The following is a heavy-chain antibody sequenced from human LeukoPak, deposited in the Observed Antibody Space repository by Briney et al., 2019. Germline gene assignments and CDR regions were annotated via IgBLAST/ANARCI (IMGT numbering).Heavy chain of an antibody. CDR1: GGSISSSSYY. CDR2: IYYSGNT. D-gene: IGHD1-1*01. CDR3: ARAYAGYASRFDY. V-gene: IGHV4-39*07. J-gene: IGHJ4*02. Sequence: SETLSLTCSVSGGSISSSSYYWGWIRQPPGKGLEWIGTIYYSGNTYNNPSLKSHVTVSVDTSKNQFSLKLSSVIEADTAVYYCARAYAGYASRFDYWGQGILVTVSS.